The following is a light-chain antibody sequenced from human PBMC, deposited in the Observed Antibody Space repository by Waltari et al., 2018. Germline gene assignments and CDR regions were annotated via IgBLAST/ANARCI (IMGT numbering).Light chain of an antibody. J-gene: IGKJ4*01. CDR2: LGS. CDR1: QSLLHSNGYNY. V-gene: IGKV2-28*01. Sequence: DIVMTQSPLSLPVTPGEPASISCRSSQSLLHSNGYNYLDWYLQKPGQSPQPLIYLGSNRASGVPDRFSGGGSGTDFTLKISRVEAEDVGVYYCMQALQTPLTFGGGTKVRSN. CDR3: MQALQTPLT.